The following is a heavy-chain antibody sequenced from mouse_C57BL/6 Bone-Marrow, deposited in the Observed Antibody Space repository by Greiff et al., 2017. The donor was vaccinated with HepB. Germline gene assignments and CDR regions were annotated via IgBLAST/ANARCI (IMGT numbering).Heavy chain of an antibody. D-gene: IGHD6-2*01. CDR3: TVSALRRFAY. V-gene: IGHV14-1*01. J-gene: IGHJ3*01. CDR1: GFNIKDYY. CDR2: IDPEDGDT. Sequence: VQLQQSGAELVRPGASVKLSCTASGFNIKDYYMHWVKQRPEQGLEWIGRIDPEDGDTEYAAKFQGKATITADTSSNTAYLQLSSLTSEDTAVYYCTVSALRRFAYWGQGTLVTVSA.